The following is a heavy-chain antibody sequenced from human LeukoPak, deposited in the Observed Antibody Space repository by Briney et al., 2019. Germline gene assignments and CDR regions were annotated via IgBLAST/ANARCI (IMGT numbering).Heavy chain of an antibody. CDR1: GYTFTSYG. V-gene: IGHV1-18*01. D-gene: IGHD1-26*01. CDR3: ARDIVGATSLDY. CDR2: ISAYNGNT. J-gene: IGHJ4*02. Sequence: ASVKVSRKASGYTFTSYGISWVRQAPGQGLGWMGWISAYNGNTNYAQKLQGRVTMTTDTSTSTAYMELRSLRSDDTAVYYCARDIVGATSLDYWGQGTLVTVSS.